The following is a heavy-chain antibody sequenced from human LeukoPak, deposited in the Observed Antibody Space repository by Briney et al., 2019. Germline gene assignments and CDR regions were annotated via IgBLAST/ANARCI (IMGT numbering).Heavy chain of an antibody. CDR2: IYSGGST. V-gene: IGHV3-53*01. J-gene: IGHJ4*02. CDR3: ARRAASSGLDPFDY. Sequence: PGGSLRLSCAASGFTVSSNYMSWVCQAPGKGLEWVSVIYSGGSTYYADSVKGRFTISRDNSKNTLYLQMNSLRAEDTAVYYCARRAASSGLDPFDYWGQGTLVTVSS. CDR1: GFTVSSNY. D-gene: IGHD6-19*01.